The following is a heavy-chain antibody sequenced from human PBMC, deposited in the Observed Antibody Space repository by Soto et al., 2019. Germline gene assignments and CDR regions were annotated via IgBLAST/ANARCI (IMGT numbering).Heavy chain of an antibody. CDR1: GGSFSGYY. V-gene: IGHV4-34*01. J-gene: IGHJ3*02. CDR3: ATLIAAAGSGAFYI. Sequence: QVQLQQWGAGLLKPSETLSLTCAVYGGSFSGYYWSWIRQPPGKGLEWIGEINHSGSTKYNPSLNSRVTISVDTSKTQCSLKLSSVTAADTAVYYCATLIAAAGSGAFYIWGQGTMVTVSS. D-gene: IGHD6-13*01. CDR2: INHSGST.